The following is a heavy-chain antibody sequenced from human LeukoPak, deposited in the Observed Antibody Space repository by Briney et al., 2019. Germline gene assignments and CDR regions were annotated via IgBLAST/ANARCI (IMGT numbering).Heavy chain of an antibody. D-gene: IGHD6-13*01. V-gene: IGHV4-34*01. CDR2: INHSGST. CDR3: ARLKVAYSSSWYYFDY. CDR1: GGSFSGYY. J-gene: IGHJ4*02. Sequence: SETLSLTCAVYGGSFSGYYWSWIRQPPGKGLEWIGEINHSGSTNYNPSLKSRVTISLDTSKNQFSLKLSSVTAADTAVYYCARLKVAYSSSWYYFDYWGQGTLVTVSS.